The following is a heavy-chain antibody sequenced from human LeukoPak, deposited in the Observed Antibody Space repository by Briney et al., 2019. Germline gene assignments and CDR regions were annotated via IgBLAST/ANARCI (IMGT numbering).Heavy chain of an antibody. J-gene: IGHJ5*02. Sequence: GASVKVSCTASGYTFTVYYMHWVRQAPGQGLERMGWINPNSGGTNYSQKFQGRVTMTRDTSISTAYMELSRLRSDDTAVYYCARGHYSSSWKGQNWFDPWGQGTLVTVSS. D-gene: IGHD6-13*01. V-gene: IGHV1-2*02. CDR2: INPNSGGT. CDR3: ARGHYSSSWKGQNWFDP. CDR1: GYTFTVYY.